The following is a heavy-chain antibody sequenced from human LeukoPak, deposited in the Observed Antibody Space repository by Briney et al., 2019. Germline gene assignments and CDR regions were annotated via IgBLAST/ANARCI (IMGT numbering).Heavy chain of an antibody. CDR1: GGSFSVYY. J-gene: IGHJ4*02. V-gene: IGHV4-34*01. CDR3: ASGYYYDSSGYYYFDY. Sequence: SETLSLTCAVYGGSFSVYYWSWIRQPPGKGLEWIGEINHSGSTNYNPSLKSRVTISVDTSKNQFSLKLSSVTAADTAVYYCASGYYYDSSGYYYFDYWGQGTLVTVSS. CDR2: INHSGST. D-gene: IGHD3-22*01.